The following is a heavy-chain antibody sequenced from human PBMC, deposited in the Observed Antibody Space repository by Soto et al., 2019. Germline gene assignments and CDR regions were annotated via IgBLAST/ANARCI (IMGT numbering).Heavy chain of an antibody. CDR2: ISGSGGST. CDR3: AKDWMGSYPYNWFDP. Sequence: GGSLRLSCAASGFTFSSYAMSWVRQAPGKGLEWVSAISGSGGSTYYADSVKGRFTISRDNSKHTLYLQMNSLRAEDTAVYYCAKDWMGSYPYNWFDPWGQGTLVTVSS. J-gene: IGHJ5*02. CDR1: GFTFSSYA. V-gene: IGHV3-23*01. D-gene: IGHD1-26*01.